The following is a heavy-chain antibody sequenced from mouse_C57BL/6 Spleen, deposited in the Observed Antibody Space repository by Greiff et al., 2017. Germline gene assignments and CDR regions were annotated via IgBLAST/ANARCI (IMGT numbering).Heavy chain of an antibody. CDR1: GFTFSDYG. Sequence: EVQVVESGGGLVKPGGSLKLSCAASGFTFSDYGMHWVRQAPEKGLEWVAYISSGSSTIYYADTVKGRFTISRDNAKNTLFLQMTSLRSEDTAMYYCRSLYDGSSRWYFDVWGTGTTVTVSS. CDR2: ISSGSSTI. V-gene: IGHV5-17*01. CDR3: RSLYDGSSRWYFDV. D-gene: IGHD1-1*01. J-gene: IGHJ1*03.